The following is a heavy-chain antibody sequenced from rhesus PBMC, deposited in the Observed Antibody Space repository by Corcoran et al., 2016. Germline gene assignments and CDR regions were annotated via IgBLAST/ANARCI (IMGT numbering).Heavy chain of an antibody. CDR2: FESENGHT. CDR1: GYTFTDYY. V-gene: IGHV1-111*01. Sequence: EVQLVQAGAEVKKPGASAKIACKASGYTFTDYYLHWVRQAPGKGREGRGRFESENGHTDYAQKSQDRDTVTRDTSTDTAYMKLSGLRSEDTAVYYCATGGSSSTFDYWGQGVLVTVSS. J-gene: IGHJ4*01. D-gene: IGHD6-43*01. CDR3: ATGGSSSTFDY.